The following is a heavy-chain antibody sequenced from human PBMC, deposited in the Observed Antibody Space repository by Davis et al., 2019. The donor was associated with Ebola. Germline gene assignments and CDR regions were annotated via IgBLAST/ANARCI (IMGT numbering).Heavy chain of an antibody. CDR3: ARSFLVWSPDSSGYYYSYYYYGMDV. V-gene: IGHV3-21*01. J-gene: IGHJ6*04. D-gene: IGHD3-22*01. CDR1: GFTFSTYS. CDR2: ISSDSDYI. Sequence: GESLKISCAASGFTFSTYSMSWVRQAPGKGLEWVSSISSDSDYIYYADSAKGRFTISRDNAKNSLYLQMNSLRAEDTAVYYCARSFLVWSPDSSGYYYSYYYYGMDVWGKGTTVTVSS.